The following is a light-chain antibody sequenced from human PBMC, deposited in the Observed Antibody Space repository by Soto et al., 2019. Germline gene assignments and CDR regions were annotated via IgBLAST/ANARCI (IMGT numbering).Light chain of an antibody. Sequence: SYELTQPPSVSVSPGQTATITCSGNKLGEKYACWYQQRPGQSPMLLMYLDRKRPSGIPERFSGSNSGNTATLTISAVQVGDEAEYYCGTWGWGLRVFGAGTKLTVL. CDR2: LDR. V-gene: IGLV3-1*01. CDR3: GTWGWGLRV. CDR1: KLGEKY. J-gene: IGLJ3*02.